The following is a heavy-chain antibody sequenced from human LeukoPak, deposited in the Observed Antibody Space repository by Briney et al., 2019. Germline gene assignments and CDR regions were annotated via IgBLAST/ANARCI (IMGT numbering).Heavy chain of an antibody. CDR3: ARVKIEGSSWYFWVAGPPHDYYYYYGMDV. Sequence: GASVKVSCKASGYTFTSYGISWVRQAPGQGLEWMGWISAYNGNTNYAQKLQGRVTMTTDTSTSAAYMELRSLRSDDTAVYYCARVKIEGSSWYFWVAGPPHDYYYYYGMDVWGQGTTVTVSS. CDR2: ISAYNGNT. D-gene: IGHD6-13*01. V-gene: IGHV1-18*01. J-gene: IGHJ6*02. CDR1: GYTFTSYG.